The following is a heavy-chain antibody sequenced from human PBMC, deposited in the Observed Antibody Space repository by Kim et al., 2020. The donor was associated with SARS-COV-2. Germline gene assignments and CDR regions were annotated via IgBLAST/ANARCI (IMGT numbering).Heavy chain of an antibody. D-gene: IGHD5-12*01. Sequence: YSPSFPGQVTISADKSISTAYLQWSSLKASDTAMYYCARCWRGYNYCFDYWGQGTLVTVSS. V-gene: IGHV5-51*01. CDR3: ARCWRGYNYCFDY. J-gene: IGHJ4*02.